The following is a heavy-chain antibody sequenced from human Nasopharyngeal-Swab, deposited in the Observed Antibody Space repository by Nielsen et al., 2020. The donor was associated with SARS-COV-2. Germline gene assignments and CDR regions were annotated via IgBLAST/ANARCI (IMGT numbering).Heavy chain of an antibody. J-gene: IGHJ3*02. V-gene: IGHV5-51*01. Sequence: GESLNTHCKGPGYSFTSYWIGWVRQMPGKGLGWMGIIYPGDYDTRYGPSFQGQVTISADKSISTAYLQWSSLKASDTAMYYCARPVGGGCYGRPDAFDIWGQGTMVTVSS. CDR3: ARPVGGGCYGRPDAFDI. CDR2: IYPGDYDT. CDR1: GYSFTSYW. D-gene: IGHD5-18*01.